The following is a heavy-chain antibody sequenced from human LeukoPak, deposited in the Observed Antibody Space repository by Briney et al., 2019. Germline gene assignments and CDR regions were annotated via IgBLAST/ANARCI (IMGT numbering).Heavy chain of an antibody. D-gene: IGHD3/OR15-3a*01. Sequence: PGRSLRLSCAASGFTFTTYTLHWVRQAPGKGLEWVAVISYDGSNKYYADSVKGRFTISRDNSKNTLYLQMNSLRAEDTAVYYCARDRASSGLTPFDPWGQGTLVTVSS. CDR3: ARDRASSGLTPFDP. J-gene: IGHJ5*02. V-gene: IGHV3-30*04. CDR2: ISYDGSNK. CDR1: GFTFTTYT.